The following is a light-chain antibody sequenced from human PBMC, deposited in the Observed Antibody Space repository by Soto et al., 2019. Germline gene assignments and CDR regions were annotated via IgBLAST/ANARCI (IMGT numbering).Light chain of an antibody. V-gene: IGLV2-14*01. CDR3: TSYTSRRTPL. CDR2: EVS. CDR1: SSDVGGYNY. J-gene: IGLJ2*01. Sequence: QSALTQPASVSGSPGQSITISCTGTSSDVGGYNYVSWYQQHPGKAPKLLIYEVSYRPSGVANRFSGSKSGTTASLTISGLPAEDEADYYCTSYTSRRTPLFGGGTKLTVL.